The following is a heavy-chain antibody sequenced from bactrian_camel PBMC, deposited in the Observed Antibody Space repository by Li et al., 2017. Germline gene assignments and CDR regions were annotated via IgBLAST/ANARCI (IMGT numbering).Heavy chain of an antibody. CDR1: GDTHSNNC. Sequence: DVQLVESGGGSVQAGGSLRLSCEASGDTHSNNCIGWFRQAPGKEREGLAGVDKGGGSTYYADSVKGRFTISQDNAKNTVYLQMDSLKPDDTAMYYCAASPGLGCPGPGLPRLPSLYRYWGQGTQVTVS. V-gene: IGHV3S40*01. CDR2: VDKGGGST. D-gene: IGHD1*01. CDR3: AASPGLGCPGPGLPRLPSLYRY. J-gene: IGHJ4*01.